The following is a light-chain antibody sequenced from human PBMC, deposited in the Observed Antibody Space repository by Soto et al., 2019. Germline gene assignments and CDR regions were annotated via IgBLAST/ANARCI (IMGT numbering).Light chain of an antibody. Sequence: EIVLTQSPGTLPLSPGERATLSCRASQSVSSTYLAWYQQKRGQAPRLLIYGGSSRATGIPDRFSGSGSGTDFTLTINRLEPEDFAVYFRLCQQFGIYVVSPVYTFGQGTTVEIK. CDR3: QQFGIYVVSPVYT. J-gene: IGKJ2*01. CDR1: QSVSSTY. CDR2: GGS. V-gene: IGKV3-20*01.